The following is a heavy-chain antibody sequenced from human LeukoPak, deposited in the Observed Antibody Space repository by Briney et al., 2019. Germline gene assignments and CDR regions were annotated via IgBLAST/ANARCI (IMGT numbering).Heavy chain of an antibody. D-gene: IGHD1-14*01. CDR1: GFTFSDAW. Sequence: GGSLILSCAASGFTFSDAWMTWVRQTPGKGLEWVARIKSKTNGGTTDYAAPVKGRFTISRDDSKNTVFLQMNSLETEDTAVYFCHHNHLDYWGQGTLVTVSS. J-gene: IGHJ4*02. CDR2: IKSKTNGGTT. V-gene: IGHV3-15*01. CDR3: HHNHLDY.